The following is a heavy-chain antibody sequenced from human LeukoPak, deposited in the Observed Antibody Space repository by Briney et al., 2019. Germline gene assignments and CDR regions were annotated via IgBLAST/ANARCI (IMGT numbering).Heavy chain of an antibody. D-gene: IGHD3-3*01. J-gene: IGHJ6*03. V-gene: IGHV1-18*01. Sequence: ASVKVSCKASGYTFTNYAATWVRQAPGQGLEWMGWISAYNGNTNYAQKLQGRVTMTTDTSTSTAYMELRSLRSDDTAVYYCARDGVRFLEWLSTPNYYYYYYMDVWGKGTTVTVSS. CDR3: ARDGVRFLEWLSTPNYYYYYYMDV. CDR2: ISAYNGNT. CDR1: GYTFTNYA.